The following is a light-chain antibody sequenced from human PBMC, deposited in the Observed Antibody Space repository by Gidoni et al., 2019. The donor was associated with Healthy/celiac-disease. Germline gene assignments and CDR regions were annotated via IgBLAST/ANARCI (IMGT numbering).Light chain of an antibody. CDR2: AAS. Sequence: DIQMTQSPSSLSASVGDRVTITCRASQSISSYLNWYQPKPGKAPKLLIYAASSLQSGVPSRFSGSGSGPDFPLTISSLQPEDFATYYCQQSYSTPCSFGQGTKLEIK. V-gene: IGKV1-39*01. CDR3: QQSYSTPCS. J-gene: IGKJ2*04. CDR1: QSISSY.